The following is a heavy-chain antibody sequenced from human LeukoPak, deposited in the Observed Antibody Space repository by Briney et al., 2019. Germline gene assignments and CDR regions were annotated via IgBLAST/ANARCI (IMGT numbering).Heavy chain of an antibody. D-gene: IGHD3-22*01. CDR2: IYYSGST. CDR1: GGSISSSSYY. Sequence: SETLSLTCTVSGGSISSSSYYWGWIRQPPGKGLEWIGSIYYSGSTHYNPSLKSRVTISVDTSKNQFSLKLSSVTAADTAVYYCAREGYYYDSSGYYYGVFDYWGQGTLVTVSS. CDR3: AREGYYYDSSGYYYGVFDY. V-gene: IGHV4-39*07. J-gene: IGHJ4*02.